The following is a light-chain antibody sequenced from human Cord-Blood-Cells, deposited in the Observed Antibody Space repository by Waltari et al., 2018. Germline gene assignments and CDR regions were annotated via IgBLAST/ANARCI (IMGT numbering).Light chain of an antibody. Sequence: ESVLTQSPGTLSLSPGERATLSCRASESVISSYLAWYQQKPGQAPRLLIYGASSRETGIPERFSGSGSGTDFTLTISSLQPEDFAAYYCQQYGSYPWTFGQGTKVEIK. V-gene: IGKV3-20*01. CDR2: GAS. CDR3: QQYGSYPWT. CDR1: ESVISSY. J-gene: IGKJ1*01.